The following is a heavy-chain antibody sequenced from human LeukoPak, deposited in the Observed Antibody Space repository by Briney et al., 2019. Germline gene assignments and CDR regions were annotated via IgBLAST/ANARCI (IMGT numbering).Heavy chain of an antibody. J-gene: IGHJ4*02. Sequence: GGSLRLSCAASGFTFSSYWMNWVRQAPGKGLEWVSYISSSGSTIYYADSVKGRFTISRDNAKNSLYLQMNSLRAEDTAVYYCARDRLYSSYYFDYWGQGTLVNVSS. V-gene: IGHV3-48*04. D-gene: IGHD6-6*01. CDR1: GFTFSSYW. CDR2: ISSSGSTI. CDR3: ARDRLYSSYYFDY.